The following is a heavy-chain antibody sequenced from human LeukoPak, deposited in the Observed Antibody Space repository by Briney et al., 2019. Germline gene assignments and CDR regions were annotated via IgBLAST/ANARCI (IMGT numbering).Heavy chain of an antibody. Sequence: SETLSLTCTVSGGSISSYYRSWIRQPPGKGLEWKGYIHYSGSTNYNPSLKSRVTISVDTPKNQFSLKLSSVTAADTAVYYCARLYCSSTSCYVGLFDHWGQGTLVSVSS. CDR2: IHYSGST. J-gene: IGHJ5*02. D-gene: IGHD2-2*01. CDR1: GGSISSYY. V-gene: IGHV4-59*01. CDR3: ARLYCSSTSCYVGLFDH.